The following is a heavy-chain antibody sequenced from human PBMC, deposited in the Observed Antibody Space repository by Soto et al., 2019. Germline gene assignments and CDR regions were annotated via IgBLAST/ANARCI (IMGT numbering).Heavy chain of an antibody. CDR2: ISSGGSNR. J-gene: IGHJ6*02. V-gene: IGHV3-30*18. CDR3: VKGRGKSSGFYYGDGMEG. CDR1: GFSLSSYG. Sequence: QVQLVESGGGVVQPGRSLRLSCVVSGFSLSSYGMHWVRQAPGKGLEWVAVISSGGSNRYYADSVKGRFTISKDTSKKSLVLEMNSLRANDAALYWFVKGRGKSSGFYYGDGMEGWGHGTTVTVS. D-gene: IGHD5-18*01.